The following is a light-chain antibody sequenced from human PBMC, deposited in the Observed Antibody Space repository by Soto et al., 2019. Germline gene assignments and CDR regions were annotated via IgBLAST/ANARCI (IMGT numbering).Light chain of an antibody. CDR3: QPYDSSLSGYV. Sequence: QSVLTQPPSVSGAPGQSVTISCTGSSSNIGAGSDVHWYQQLPGTAPKLLIYANTNRPSGVPDRFSGSKSGTSASLAITGLQAEDEADYYCQPYDSSLSGYVFXTGPNVNVL. CDR2: ANT. J-gene: IGLJ1*01. CDR1: SSNIGAGSD. V-gene: IGLV1-40*01.